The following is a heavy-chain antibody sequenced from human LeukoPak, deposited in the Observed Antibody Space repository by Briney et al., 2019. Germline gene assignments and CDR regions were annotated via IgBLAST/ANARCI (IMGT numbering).Heavy chain of an antibody. D-gene: IGHD6-13*01. Sequence: GRSLRLSCAASGFTFSSYAMHWVRQAPGKGLEWVAVISYDGSNKYYADSVKGRFTISRDNSKNTLYLEMNSLRAEDTAVYYCARDAADGSYYDYWGQGTLVTVSS. CDR3: ARDAADGSYYDY. V-gene: IGHV3-30-3*01. CDR1: GFTFSSYA. J-gene: IGHJ4*02. CDR2: ISYDGSNK.